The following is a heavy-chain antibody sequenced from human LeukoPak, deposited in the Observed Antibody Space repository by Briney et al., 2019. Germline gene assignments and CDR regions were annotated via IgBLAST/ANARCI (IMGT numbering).Heavy chain of an antibody. CDR3: ARSAPAFDI. CDR2: MYYSGSI. CDR1: GGSFSSYY. V-gene: IGHV4-59*01. D-gene: IGHD6-25*01. Sequence: SETLSLTCSVSGGSFSSYYWSWIRQPPGKGLEWIGYMYYSGSINYNPSLKSRVTISVDTSKNQFSLKLSSVTAADTAVYYCARSAPAFDIWGQGTMVTVSS. J-gene: IGHJ3*02.